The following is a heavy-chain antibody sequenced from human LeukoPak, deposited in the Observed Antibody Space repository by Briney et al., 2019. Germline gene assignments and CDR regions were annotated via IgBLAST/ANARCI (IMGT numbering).Heavy chain of an antibody. J-gene: IGHJ3*02. CDR3: ARISEGAFDI. V-gene: IGHV3-7*01. Sequence: PGGSLRLSCAASGFTFSSYWMTWVRQAPGEGLEWVANIKQDGSERYYVDSVKGRFTISRDNAKNSVHLQMNSLRAEDTAIYYCARISEGAFDIWGQGTMVTVSS. D-gene: IGHD1-14*01. CDR1: GFTFSSYW. CDR2: IKQDGSER.